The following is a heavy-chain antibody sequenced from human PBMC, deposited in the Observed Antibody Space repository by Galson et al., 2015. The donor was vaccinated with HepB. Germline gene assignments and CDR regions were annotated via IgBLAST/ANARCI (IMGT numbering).Heavy chain of an antibody. J-gene: IGHJ6*02. Sequence: SLRLSCAASGFTFSSYWMSWVRQAPGKGLEWVANIKQDGSEKYYVDSVKGRFTISRDNAKNSLYLQMNSLRAEDTAVYYCARETMVRGVIPMDVWGQGTTVTVSS. CDR3: ARETMVRGVIPMDV. CDR2: IKQDGSEK. V-gene: IGHV3-7*01. CDR1: GFTFSSYW. D-gene: IGHD3-10*01.